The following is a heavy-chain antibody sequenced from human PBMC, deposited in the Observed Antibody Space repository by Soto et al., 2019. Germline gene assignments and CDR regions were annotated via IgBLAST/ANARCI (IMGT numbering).Heavy chain of an antibody. V-gene: IGHV4-34*01. CDR1: GGSISSYY. D-gene: IGHD3-10*01. CDR2: INHSGST. CDR3: AREGEGTMVRGVTRGPFDY. J-gene: IGHJ4*02. Sequence: SETLSLTCTVSGGSISSYYWSWIRQPPGKGLEWIGEINHSGSTNYNPSLKSRVTISVDTSKNQFSLKLSSVTAADTAVYYCAREGEGTMVRGVTRGPFDYWGQGTLVTVSS.